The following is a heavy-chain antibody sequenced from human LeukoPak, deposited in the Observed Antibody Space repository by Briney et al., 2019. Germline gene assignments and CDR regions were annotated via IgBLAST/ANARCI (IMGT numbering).Heavy chain of an antibody. CDR2: INNDGTDT. CDR3: ARGGFSHGFDV. CDR1: GFTFRRFW. D-gene: IGHD5-12*01. J-gene: IGHJ3*01. V-gene: IGHV3-74*01. Sequence: GGSMRLSCAASGFTFRRFWIHWVRQAPGKGLVWAGRINNDGTDTIYADSVKGRFTVSRDNAKNTLYLQMNSLRVEDTAVYFCARGGFSHGFDVWGQGTVVTVSS.